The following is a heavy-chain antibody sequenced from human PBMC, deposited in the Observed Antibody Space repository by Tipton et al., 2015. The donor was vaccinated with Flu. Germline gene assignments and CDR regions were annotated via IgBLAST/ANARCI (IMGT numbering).Heavy chain of an antibody. V-gene: IGHV2-5*02. CDR3: AHTPDNYGYWSFEP. CDR1: GFSLNTSGVG. J-gene: IGHJ2*01. Sequence: LVKPTQTLTLTCTLSGFSLNTSGVGEGWIRQPPGKAPEWVALIHWDDDKRYSPSLESRLTITKDTSKNLVVLTMTNMDPVDTATYYCAHTPDNYGYWSFEPWGRGTLVPASS. CDR2: IHWDDDK. D-gene: IGHD5-24*01.